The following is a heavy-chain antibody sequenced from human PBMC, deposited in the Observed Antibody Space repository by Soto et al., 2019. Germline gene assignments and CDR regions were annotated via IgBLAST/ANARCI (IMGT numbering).Heavy chain of an antibody. CDR2: IYYSGST. J-gene: IGHJ6*02. CDR1: GGSISSSTYY. V-gene: IGHV4-39*01. D-gene: IGHD3-16*01. CDR3: ARWQSFTFYLTFYYGMDV. Sequence: QLQLQESGPGLEKPSETLSLTCTVSGGSISSSTYYWGWIRQPPGKEVEWIGSIYYSGSTYYNPSHKNRVTISVNTSKNQFSLKLISLPAADTAVYYCARWQSFTFYLTFYYGMDVWGQGTTVTVSS.